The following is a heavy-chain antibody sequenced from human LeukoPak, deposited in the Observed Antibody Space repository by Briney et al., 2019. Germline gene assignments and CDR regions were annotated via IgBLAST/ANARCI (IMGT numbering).Heavy chain of an antibody. D-gene: IGHD3-10*01. Sequence: ASVKVSCKASGYTFTGYYMHWVRQAPGQGLEWMGWINPNSGGTNYAQKFQGRVTMTRDTSISTAYMELSRLRSDDTAVYYCARAVRGVIKSLPWFDPWGRGTLVTVSS. CDR1: GYTFTGYY. J-gene: IGHJ5*02. CDR2: INPNSGGT. V-gene: IGHV1-2*02. CDR3: ARAVRGVIKSLPWFDP.